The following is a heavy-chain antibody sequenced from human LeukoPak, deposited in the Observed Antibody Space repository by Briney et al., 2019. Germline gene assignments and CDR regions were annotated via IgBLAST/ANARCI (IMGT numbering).Heavy chain of an antibody. Sequence: GASVKVSCKASGYTFTGYYMHWVRQAPGQGLEWMGWINPNSGGTNYAQKFQGRVTMTRDTSISTAYMELSRLRSGDTAVYYCARDGLDEYGEDAFDIWGQGTMVTVSS. D-gene: IGHD3-10*01. CDR2: INPNSGGT. CDR1: GYTFTGYY. CDR3: ARDGLDEYGEDAFDI. J-gene: IGHJ3*02. V-gene: IGHV1-2*02.